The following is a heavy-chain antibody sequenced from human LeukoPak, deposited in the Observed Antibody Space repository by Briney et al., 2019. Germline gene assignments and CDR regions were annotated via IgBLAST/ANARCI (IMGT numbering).Heavy chain of an antibody. J-gene: IGHJ6*03. D-gene: IGHD1-14*01. CDR2: INHSGST. CDR3: ARLGSRPAYYYYYMDV. V-gene: IGHV4-34*01. CDR1: GGSFSGYY. Sequence: SETLSLTCAVYGGSFSGYYWSWIRQPPGKGLEWIGEINHSGSTNYNPSLKRRVTISVDTSKNQFSLKLSSVTAADTAVYYCARLGSRPAYYYYYMDVWGKGTTVTVSS.